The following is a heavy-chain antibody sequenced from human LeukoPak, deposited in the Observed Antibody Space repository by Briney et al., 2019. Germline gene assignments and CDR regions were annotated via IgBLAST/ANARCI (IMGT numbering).Heavy chain of an antibody. J-gene: IGHJ6*03. Sequence: GGSLRLSCAASGFAFSSYEMNWVRQAPGKGLEWVSYISSSSSTIYYADSVKGRFTISRDNAKNSLYLQMNSLRAEDTAVYYCARVGRLRFLEWPPGHYYYMDVWGKGTTVTVSS. V-gene: IGHV3-48*01. CDR2: ISSSSSTI. D-gene: IGHD3-3*01. CDR1: GFAFSSYE. CDR3: ARVGRLRFLEWPPGHYYYMDV.